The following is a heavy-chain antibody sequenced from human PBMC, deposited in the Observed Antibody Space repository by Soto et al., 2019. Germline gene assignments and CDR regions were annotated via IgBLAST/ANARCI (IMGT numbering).Heavy chain of an antibody. CDR1: GYTFTGYY. CDR2: FNPNSGAT. D-gene: IGHD2-15*01. V-gene: IGHV1-2*04. J-gene: IGHJ4*02. CDR3: ATEDCSGGSCYFDY. Sequence: ASVKVCCKASGYTFTGYYMQWVRQATCPGLDWMACFNPNSGATTYAQKFQGWVTMTRDTSISTAYMELSRLRSDDTAVYYCATEDCSGGSCYFDYWGQGTLVTVSS.